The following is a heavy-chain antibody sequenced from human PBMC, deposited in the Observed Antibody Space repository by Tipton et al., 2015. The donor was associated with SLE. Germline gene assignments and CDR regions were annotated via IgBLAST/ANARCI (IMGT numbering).Heavy chain of an antibody. Sequence: QSGPEVKKPGSSVKVSCKASGGTFSSYTITWVRQAPGQGLEWMGRIIPTLGIANYAQQLQGRVTITADKSTSTAYMELSSLRSEDTAVYYCARGYDFWSGYIYWGQGTLVTVSS. J-gene: IGHJ4*02. CDR3: ARGYDFWSGYIY. CDR2: IIPTLGIA. CDR1: GGTFSSYT. D-gene: IGHD3-3*01. V-gene: IGHV1-69*04.